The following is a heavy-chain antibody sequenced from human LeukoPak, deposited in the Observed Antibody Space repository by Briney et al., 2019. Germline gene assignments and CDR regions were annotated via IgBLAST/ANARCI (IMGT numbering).Heavy chain of an antibody. D-gene: IGHD3-10*01. V-gene: IGHV4-59*01. CDR2: IYYSGST. J-gene: IGHJ5*02. CDR3: ARSGLRGVNDWFDP. Sequence: SETLSLTCTVSGGSISSYYWSWIRQPPGKGLEWIGYIYYSGSTNYNPSLKSRVTISVDTSKNQFSLKLSSVTAADTAVYYCARSGLRGVNDWFDPWGQGTLVTVSS. CDR1: GGSISSYY.